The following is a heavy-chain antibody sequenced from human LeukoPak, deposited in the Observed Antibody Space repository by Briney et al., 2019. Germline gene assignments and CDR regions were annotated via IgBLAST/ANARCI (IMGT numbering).Heavy chain of an antibody. CDR1: GFSLSTSGVG. CDR3: ASRGVRGPYFDY. V-gene: IGHV2-5*02. CDR2: IYWDDDK. D-gene: IGHD3-10*01. Sequence: KGSGPTLVKPTQTLTLTCTFSGFSLSTSGVGVGWIRQPPGKALEWLALIYWDDDKRYSPSLKSRLTITKDTSKNQVVLTMTDMDPVDTATYYCASRGVRGPYFDYWGQGTLVTVSS. J-gene: IGHJ4*02.